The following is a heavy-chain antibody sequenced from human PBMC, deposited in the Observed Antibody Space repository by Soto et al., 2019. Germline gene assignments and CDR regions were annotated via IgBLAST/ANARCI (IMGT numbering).Heavy chain of an antibody. J-gene: IGHJ4*02. CDR1: GYTFTIYY. CDR2: INPSGGST. Sequence: ASVKVSCKASGYTFTIYYMDGVVQSALQGREWKGIINPSGGSTSYAQKFQDRVTMTRDTSTSTVYMELSSLRSEDTAVYYCARGYCSSTSCYPNAHFDYWGQGTLVTVSS. D-gene: IGHD2-2*01. CDR3: ARGYCSSTSCYPNAHFDY. V-gene: IGHV1-46*01.